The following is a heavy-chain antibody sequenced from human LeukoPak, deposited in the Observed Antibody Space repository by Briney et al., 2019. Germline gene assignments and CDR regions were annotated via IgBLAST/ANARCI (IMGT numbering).Heavy chain of an antibody. D-gene: IGHD3-10*01. CDR3: ARSSYYYGADAFDI. Sequence: ASVKVSCKASGGTFSSYAISWVRQAPGQGLEWMGGIIPIFGTANYAQKFQGRVTITADESTSTAYMELSSLRSEDTAVYYCARSSYYYGADAFDIWGQGTMVTVSS. V-gene: IGHV1-69*13. CDR1: GGTFSSYA. J-gene: IGHJ3*02. CDR2: IIPIFGTA.